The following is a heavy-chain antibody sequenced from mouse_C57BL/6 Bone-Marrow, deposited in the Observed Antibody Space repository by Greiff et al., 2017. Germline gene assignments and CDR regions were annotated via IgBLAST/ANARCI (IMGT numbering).Heavy chain of an antibody. CDR1: GFSLSSYG. CDR3: ARHGGTTVVARGYWYSDV. V-gene: IGHV2-6-1*01. Sequence: QVHVKQSGPGLVAPSQSLSITCTVSGFSLSSYGVHWVRQPPGKGLEWLVVIWSDGSTTYNSALKSRLSISKDNSKSQVFLKMNSLQTDDTAMYYCARHGGTTVVARGYWYSDVWGTEATVAVSS. CDR2: IWSDGST. D-gene: IGHD1-1*01. J-gene: IGHJ1*03.